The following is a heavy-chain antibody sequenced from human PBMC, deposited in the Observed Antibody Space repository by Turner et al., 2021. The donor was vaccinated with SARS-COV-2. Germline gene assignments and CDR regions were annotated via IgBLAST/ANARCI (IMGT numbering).Heavy chain of an antibody. CDR2: IYYSGST. J-gene: IGHJ5*02. V-gene: IGHV4-39*01. D-gene: IGHD3-9*01. Sequence: QLQLQESGPGLVKSSQTLTLTCTVSGGSISSSSNYWGWIRQPPGKGLEWIGSIYYSGSTYYNPSLKSRVTISVDTSKNQFSLKLSSVTAADTAVFYCARSWGGILTGYSFDPWGQGTLVTVSS. CDR1: GGSISSSSNY. CDR3: ARSWGGILTGYSFDP.